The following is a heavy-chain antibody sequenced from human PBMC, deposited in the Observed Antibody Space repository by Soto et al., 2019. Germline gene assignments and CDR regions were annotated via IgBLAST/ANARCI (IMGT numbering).Heavy chain of an antibody. V-gene: IGHV1-69*04. CDR3: AKDQSDLHWYFDL. CDR1: GGTFSSYT. J-gene: IGHJ2*01. Sequence: GASVKVSCKASGGTFSSYTISWVRQAPGQGLEWMGRIIPILGIANYAQKFQGRVTITADKSTSTAYMELSSLRSEDTAVYYCAKDQSDLHWYFDLWGRGTLVTVSS. CDR2: IIPILGIA.